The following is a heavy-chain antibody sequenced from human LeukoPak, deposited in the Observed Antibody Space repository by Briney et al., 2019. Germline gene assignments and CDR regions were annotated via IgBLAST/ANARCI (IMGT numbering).Heavy chain of an antibody. J-gene: IGHJ2*01. CDR3: ARAVGSPPRAVKLPPYWYFDL. CDR2: INPNSGGT. D-gene: IGHD2-15*01. V-gene: IGHV1-2*02. Sequence: TSVKVSCKASGYTFTGYYMHWVRQAPGQGLEWMGWINPNSGGTNYAQKFQGRVTMTRDTSISTAYMELSRLRSDDTAVYYCARAVGSPPRAVKLPPYWYFDLWGRGTLVTVSS. CDR1: GYTFTGYY.